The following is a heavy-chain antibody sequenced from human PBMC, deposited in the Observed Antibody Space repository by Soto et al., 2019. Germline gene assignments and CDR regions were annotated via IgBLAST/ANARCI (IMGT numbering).Heavy chain of an antibody. V-gene: IGHV3-73*01. CDR3: TTYGNSSKGFDY. J-gene: IGHJ4*02. D-gene: IGHD6-6*01. CDR2: IRSRDGDYAT. CDR1: GFTFSGSV. Sequence: EVQLVESGGGLVHPGGSLKLSCAVSGFTFSGSVMHWVRQAPGKGLEWLGRIRSRDGDYATSYAESMKGRVTISRDDSKNTAYLQVTSLKIEDTALYYCTTYGNSSKGFDYWGQGTLVTVSS.